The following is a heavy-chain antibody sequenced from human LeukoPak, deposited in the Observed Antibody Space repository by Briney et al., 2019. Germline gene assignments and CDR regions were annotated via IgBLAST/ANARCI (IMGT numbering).Heavy chain of an antibody. Sequence: GGSLRLSCAASGFTVSSNYMSWVRQAPGKGLEWVSVIYSGGSTYYADSVKGRFTISRDNSKNTLYLQMNSLRAEDTAVYYCARDSLRYCSGGSCYSDYYYGMDVWGQGTTVTVSS. J-gene: IGHJ6*02. CDR2: IYSGGST. V-gene: IGHV3-66*01. D-gene: IGHD2-15*01. CDR3: ARDSLRYCSGGSCYSDYYYGMDV. CDR1: GFTVSSNY.